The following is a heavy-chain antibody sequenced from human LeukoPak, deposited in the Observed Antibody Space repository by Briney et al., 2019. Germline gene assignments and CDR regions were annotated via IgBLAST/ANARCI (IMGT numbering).Heavy chain of an antibody. J-gene: IGHJ4*02. D-gene: IGHD3-22*01. Sequence: TGGSLRLSCAASGFTLSSYGMSWVRQAPGKGLEWVSAISGSGGDTYYADSVKGRFTISRDNSKNTLYLQMNSLRAEDTAVYYCAKASVRYDSSGYLDYWGQGTLVTVSS. CDR3: AKASVRYDSSGYLDY. CDR1: GFTLSSYG. CDR2: ISGSGGDT. V-gene: IGHV3-23*01.